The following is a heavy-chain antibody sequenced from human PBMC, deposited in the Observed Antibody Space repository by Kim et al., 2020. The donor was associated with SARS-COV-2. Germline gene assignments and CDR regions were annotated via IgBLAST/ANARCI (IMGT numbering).Heavy chain of an antibody. V-gene: IGHV4-31*02. J-gene: IGHJ4*02. Sequence: TYYNPSLKSRVTISVDTSKNQFSLKLSSVTAADTAVYYCASSSGWYVMGYWGQGTLVTVSS. CDR2: T. CDR3: ASSSGWYVMGY. D-gene: IGHD6-19*01.